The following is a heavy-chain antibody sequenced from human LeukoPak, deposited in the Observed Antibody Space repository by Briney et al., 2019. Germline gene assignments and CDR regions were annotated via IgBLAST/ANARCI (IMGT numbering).Heavy chain of an antibody. D-gene: IGHD6-13*01. CDR2: ISFSGST. J-gene: IGHJ6*02. CDR1: GDSISSYY. V-gene: IGHV4-59*01. CDR3: ARDKVAAAGNYYYYGMDV. Sequence: SETLSLTCTVSGDSISSYYWSWIRQPPGKGLEWIGFISFSGSTNYNPSLRSRVTISADTSRNQFSLKLSSVTAADTAVYYCARDKVAAAGNYYYYGMDVWGQGTTGTVSS.